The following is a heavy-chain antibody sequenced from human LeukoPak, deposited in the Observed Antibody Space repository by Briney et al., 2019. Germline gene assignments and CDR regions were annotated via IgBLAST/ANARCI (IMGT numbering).Heavy chain of an antibody. CDR2: INHSGST. V-gene: IGHV4-34*01. D-gene: IGHD2-2*03. CDR1: GGSFSGYY. Sequence: PSETLSLTCAVYGGSFSGYYWSWIRQPPGKGLEWIGEINHSGSTNYNPSLKSRVTISVDTSKNQFSLKLSSVTAAGTAVYYCARGALRVDIVVVPAANIPFDYWGQGTLVTVSS. CDR3: ARGALRVDIVVVPAANIPFDY. J-gene: IGHJ4*02.